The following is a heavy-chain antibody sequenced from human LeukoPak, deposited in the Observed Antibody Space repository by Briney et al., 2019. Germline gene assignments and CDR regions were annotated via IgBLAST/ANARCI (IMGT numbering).Heavy chain of an antibody. D-gene: IGHD5-18*01. CDR3: ARARGYSYGYGD. V-gene: IGHV3-23*01. CDR2: ISGSGDNT. CDR1: GFTFSNYA. Sequence: GGSLRLSCAASGFTFSNYAMSWVRQAPGKGLECVSAISGSGDNTYYADSVKGRFTISRDNSKNTLYLQMNSLRAEDTAVYYCARARGYSYGYGDWGQGTLVTVSS. J-gene: IGHJ4*02.